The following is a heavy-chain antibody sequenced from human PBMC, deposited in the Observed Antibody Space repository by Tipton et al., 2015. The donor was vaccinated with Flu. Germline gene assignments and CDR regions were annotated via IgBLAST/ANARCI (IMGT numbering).Heavy chain of an antibody. CDR3: ARGRQEGEANRYFDY. CDR2: IYYSGST. J-gene: IGHJ4*02. D-gene: IGHD3-16*01. V-gene: IGHV4-59*01. Sequence: TLSLTCTVSIGSIRTYYWSWIRQPPGKGLEWIGYIYYSGSTKYNPSLKSRVTMSVDTSKNQFSLKLSSVTAADTAVYYCARGRQEGEANRYFDYWGQGTLVTVSS. CDR1: IGSIRTYY.